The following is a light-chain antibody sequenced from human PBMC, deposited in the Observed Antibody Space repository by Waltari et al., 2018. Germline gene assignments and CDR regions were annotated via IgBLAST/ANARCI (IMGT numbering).Light chain of an antibody. V-gene: IGKV3-15*01. CDR3: QQYTNWPQT. Sequence: EILMTQSPATLSVSPGERATLSCRASQSVTTNLAWYQQKPGQAPRLLIFDASTRATGVPARFSGSGSGTEFTLTISSLQSEDFAVYYCQQYTNWPQTFGQGTKLDI. J-gene: IGKJ1*01. CDR2: DAS. CDR1: QSVTTN.